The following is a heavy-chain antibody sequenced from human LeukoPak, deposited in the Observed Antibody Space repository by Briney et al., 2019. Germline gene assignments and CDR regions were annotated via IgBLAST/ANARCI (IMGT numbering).Heavy chain of an antibody. V-gene: IGHV3-11*04. CDR3: ARGHKGIRIAAAGTFRAFDI. CDR2: ISSSGTSV. J-gene: IGHJ3*02. Sequence: GGSLRLSCAASGFTLSDYYMSWIRQAPGKGLEWVSYISSSGTSVYYADSVKGRFTISRDNAKNSLYLQMNSLRAEDTALYYCARGHKGIRIAAAGTFRAFDIWGQGTMVSVSS. CDR1: GFTLSDYY. D-gene: IGHD6-13*01.